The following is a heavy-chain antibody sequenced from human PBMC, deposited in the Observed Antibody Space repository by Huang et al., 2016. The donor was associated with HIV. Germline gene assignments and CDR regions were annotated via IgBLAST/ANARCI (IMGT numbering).Heavy chain of an antibody. CDR2: FKPEDGER. J-gene: IGHJ4*02. CDR3: ATEGLWGEGNTLDY. D-gene: IGHD3-10*01. V-gene: IGHV1-24*01. CDR1: GDTLTESS. Sequence: QVQLTQSGAEVKKPGASVKVACTISGDTLTESSMHWVRQAPGKGLEGMGSFKPEDGERVYAQRFQGRVTMTEDTTTDTAYLELSSLRSEDTAVYYCATEGLWGEGNTLDYWGQGTLVTVSS.